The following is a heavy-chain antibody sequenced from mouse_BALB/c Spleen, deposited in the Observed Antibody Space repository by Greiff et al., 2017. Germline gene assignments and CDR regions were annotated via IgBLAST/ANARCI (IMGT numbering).Heavy chain of an antibody. CDR3: TRHDYEGGDY. D-gene: IGHD2-4*01. J-gene: IGHJ2*01. CDR2: IYPGNSDT. Sequence: EVQLQESGTVLARPGASVKMSCKASGYTFTSYWMHWVKQRPGQGLEWIGAIYPGNSDTSYNQKFKGKAKLTAVTSTSTAYMELSSLTTEDSAVYYCTRHDYEGGDYWGQGTTLTVSS. V-gene: IGHV1-5*01. CDR1: GYTFTSYW.